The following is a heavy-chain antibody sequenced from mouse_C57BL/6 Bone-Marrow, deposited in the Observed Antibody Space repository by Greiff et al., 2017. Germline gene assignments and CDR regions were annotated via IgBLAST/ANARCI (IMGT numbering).Heavy chain of an antibody. V-gene: IGHV1-39*01. CDR1: GYSFTDYN. D-gene: IGHD1-1*01. CDR3: ASPLYYGSSPRYFDV. CDR2: INPNYGTT. Sequence: LVEPGASVKISCKASGYSFTDYNMNWVKQSNGKSLEWIGVINPNYGTTSYNQKFKGKATLTVDQSSSTAYMQLNSLTSEDSAVYYCASPLYYGSSPRYFDVWGTGTTVTVSS. J-gene: IGHJ1*03.